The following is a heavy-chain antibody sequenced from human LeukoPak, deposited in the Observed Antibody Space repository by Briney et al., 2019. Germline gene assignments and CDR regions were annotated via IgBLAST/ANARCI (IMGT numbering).Heavy chain of an antibody. CDR2: IWYDGSNK. CDR3: AKETKKYYYDINWFDP. CDR1: GFTFSSYG. V-gene: IGHV3-33*06. Sequence: PGGSLRLSCAASGFTFSSYGMHWVRRAPGKGLEWVAVIWYDGSNKYYADSVKGRFTISRDNSKNTLYLQMNSLRAEDTAVYYCAKETKKYYYDINWFDPWGQGTLVTVSS. J-gene: IGHJ5*02. D-gene: IGHD3-22*01.